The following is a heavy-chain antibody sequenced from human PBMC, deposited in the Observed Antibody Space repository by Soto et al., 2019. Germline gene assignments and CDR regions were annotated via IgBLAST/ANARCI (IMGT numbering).Heavy chain of an antibody. D-gene: IGHD6-6*01. CDR3: ARERGQLVSYFDY. CDR1: GFTFSSYA. V-gene: IGHV3-30-3*01. CDR2: ISYDRSNK. J-gene: IGHJ4*02. Sequence: GGSLRLSCAASGFTFSSYAMHWVRQAPGKGLEWVAVISYDRSNKYYADSVKGRFTISRDNSKNTLYLQMNSLRAEDTAVYYCARERGQLVSYFDYWGQGTLVTVSS.